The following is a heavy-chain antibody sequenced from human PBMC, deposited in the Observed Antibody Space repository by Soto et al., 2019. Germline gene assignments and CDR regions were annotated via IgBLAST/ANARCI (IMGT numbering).Heavy chain of an antibody. Sequence: SETLSLTCTVSGGSISSSSYYWGWIRQPPGKGLEWIGSIYYSGSTYYNPSLKSRVTISVDTSKNQFSLKLSSVTAADTAVYYCASPRDGYNTPLDYWGQGTLVTVSS. D-gene: IGHD5-12*01. J-gene: IGHJ4*02. CDR1: GGSISSSSYY. CDR3: ASPRDGYNTPLDY. V-gene: IGHV4-39*01. CDR2: IYYSGST.